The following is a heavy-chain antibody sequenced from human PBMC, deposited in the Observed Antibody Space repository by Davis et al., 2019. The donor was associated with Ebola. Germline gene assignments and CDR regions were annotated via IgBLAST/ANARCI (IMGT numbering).Heavy chain of an antibody. D-gene: IGHD6-13*01. Sequence: SETLSLTCTVSGGSISTHYWSWIRQPAGKGLEWIGRINTSGNTNYNPSLKSRVTMSVDTSKNQLSLKLSSVTAADTAVYYCARMNSGSWFFDYWGQGILVTVSS. CDR1: GGSISTHY. CDR3: ARMNSGSWFFDY. CDR2: INTSGNT. V-gene: IGHV4-4*07. J-gene: IGHJ4*02.